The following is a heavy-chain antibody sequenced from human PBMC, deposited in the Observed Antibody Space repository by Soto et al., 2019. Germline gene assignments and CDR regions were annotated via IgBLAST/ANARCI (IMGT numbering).Heavy chain of an antibody. J-gene: IGHJ5*02. D-gene: IGHD3-10*01. V-gene: IGHV4-34*01. CDR1: GGSFSGYY. CDR3: ARGRGITMVRGVYRYMRWFDP. CDR2: INHSGST. Sequence: SETLSLTCAVYGGSFSGYYWSWILQPPWKGLEWIGEINHSGSTNYNPSLKSRVTISVDTSKNQFSLKLSSVTAADTAVYYCARGRGITMVRGVYRYMRWFDPWGQGTLVTVSS.